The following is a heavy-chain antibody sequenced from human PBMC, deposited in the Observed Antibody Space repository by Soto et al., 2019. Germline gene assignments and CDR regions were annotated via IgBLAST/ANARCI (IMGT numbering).Heavy chain of an antibody. CDR2: ISAYNGNT. Sequence: ASVKVSCKASGYTFTSYGISWVRQAPGQGLEWMGWISAYNGNTNYAQKLQGRVTMTTDTSTSTAYMELRSLRSDDTAVYYCARDGESIAAPIGYYYGMDVWGQGTTVTVSS. V-gene: IGHV1-18*04. CDR3: ARDGESIAAPIGYYYGMDV. J-gene: IGHJ6*02. CDR1: GYTFTSYG. D-gene: IGHD6-6*01.